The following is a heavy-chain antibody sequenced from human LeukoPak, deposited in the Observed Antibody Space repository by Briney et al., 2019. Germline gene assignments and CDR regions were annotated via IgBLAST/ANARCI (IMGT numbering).Heavy chain of an antibody. V-gene: IGHV1-18*01. CDR3: AKERHSSSWYYYYYYMDV. CDR1: GYTLTSYG. CDR2: ISAYNGNT. D-gene: IGHD6-13*01. J-gene: IGHJ6*03. Sequence: PGASVKLSCKATGYTLTSYGICWVRQAPGQGLEWMGWISAYNGNTNYAQKLQGRLTMTTDTSTSTAYMVLRSLRSDDTAVYYCAKERHSSSWYYYYYYMDVWGKGTTVTVSS.